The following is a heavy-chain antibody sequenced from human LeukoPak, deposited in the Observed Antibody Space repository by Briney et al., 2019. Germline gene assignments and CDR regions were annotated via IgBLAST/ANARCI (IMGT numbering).Heavy chain of an antibody. CDR3: ARDQGLAGRGVVLPDTLDY. CDR1: GFTFSNAW. CDR2: ISKSSTYI. J-gene: IGHJ4*02. D-gene: IGHD3-3*01. V-gene: IGHV3-21*01. Sequence: PGGSLRLSCAASGFTFSNAWMSWVRQAPGKGLEWVSSISKSSTYIHYAESVKGRFTISRDNAKNSLYMQMNSLRAEDTAVYYCARDQGLAGRGVVLPDTLDYWGQGTLVTVSS.